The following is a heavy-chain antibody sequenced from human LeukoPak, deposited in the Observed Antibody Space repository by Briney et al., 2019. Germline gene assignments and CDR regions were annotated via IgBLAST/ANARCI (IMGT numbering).Heavy chain of an antibody. CDR1: GYTFTNFG. Sequence: ASVKVSCKASGYTFTNFGISWVRQAPGQGLEWMGWISVYNGNTNYAEKVQGRVTMTADTSTRTAYMELRSLRSDDTAVYYCARAGGWAREDYKGEAFDIWGQGTKVTVSS. V-gene: IGHV1-18*01. CDR2: ISVYNGNT. D-gene: IGHD6-19*01. J-gene: IGHJ3*02. CDR3: ARAGGWAREDYKGEAFDI.